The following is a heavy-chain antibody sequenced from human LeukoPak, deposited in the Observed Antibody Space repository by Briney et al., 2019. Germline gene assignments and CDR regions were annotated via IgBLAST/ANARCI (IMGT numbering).Heavy chain of an antibody. CDR2: ITWNNYVP. D-gene: IGHD4-17*01. J-gene: IGHJ5*02. CDR1: GIKFADYG. CDR3: ARDHDLTYGGPVLDP. Sequence: GGSLRLSCATSGIKFADYGLMWVRQRPGKGLEWVSGITWNNYVPGYADSVKGRFTISGDNANKSIYLQMDSLRADDTALYYCARDHDLTYGGPVLDPWGQGTLVTVSS. V-gene: IGHV3-20*04.